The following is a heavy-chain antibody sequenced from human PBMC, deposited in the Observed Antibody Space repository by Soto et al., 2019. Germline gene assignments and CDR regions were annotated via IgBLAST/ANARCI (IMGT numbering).Heavy chain of an antibody. V-gene: IGHV4-34*01. CDR2: INHSGST. CDR1: GGSFSGYY. J-gene: IGHJ5*02. CDR3: ARGLSPRLGWFDP. Sequence: QVQLQQWGAGLLKPSETLSLTCAVYGGSFSGYYWSWIRQPPGKGLEWIGEINHSGSTNYNPSLKSRVTRSVDTSKNQFSLKLSSVTAADTAVYYCARGLSPRLGWFDPWGKGTLVTVSS.